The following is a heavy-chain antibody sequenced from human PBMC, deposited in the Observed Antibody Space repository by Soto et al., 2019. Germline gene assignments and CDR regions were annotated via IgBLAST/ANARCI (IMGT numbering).Heavy chain of an antibody. CDR1: GGSISRISSDY. CDR3: ARHDGFSSGWIFDY. V-gene: IGHV4-39*01. J-gene: IGHJ4*01. D-gene: IGHD6-19*01. Sequence: PSETLSLTCTVSGGSISRISSDYWGWIRQPPGKGLEWIGSINYSGTTYHNPSLKSRVTVSVDTSKNQFSLKLSSVTDADTAVYYCARHDGFSSGWIFDYWGHGNLVTFSS. CDR2: INYSGTT.